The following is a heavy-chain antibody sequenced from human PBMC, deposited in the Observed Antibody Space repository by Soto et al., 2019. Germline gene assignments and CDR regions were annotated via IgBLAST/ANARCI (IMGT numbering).Heavy chain of an antibody. Sequence: PVKVSCKASGGTLSRYAISWVRQAPGQGLEWMGGIITIFGTANYAQKFEGRDTITADKSTSTAYMKLSSLRSEDTAVYYCASHYYYDSSGYYQRHNWFDPWGQGTLVTVSS. CDR3: ASHYYYDSSGYYQRHNWFDP. CDR1: GGTLSRYA. J-gene: IGHJ5*02. V-gene: IGHV1-69*06. CDR2: IITIFGTA. D-gene: IGHD3-22*01.